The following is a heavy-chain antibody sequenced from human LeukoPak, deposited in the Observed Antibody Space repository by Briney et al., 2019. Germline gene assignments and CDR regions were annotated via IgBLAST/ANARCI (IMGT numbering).Heavy chain of an antibody. CDR1: GGSISSYY. V-gene: IGHV4-4*07. CDR3: ARGRVVVPAAILYAFDI. J-gene: IGHJ3*02. CDR2: IYTSGST. D-gene: IGHD2-2*01. Sequence: SETLSLTCSVSGGSISSYYWSWIRQPAGKGLEWIGRIYTSGSTNYNPSLKSRVTMSVDTSKNQFSLKLSSVTAADTAVYYCARGRVVVPAAILYAFDIWGQGTMVTVSS.